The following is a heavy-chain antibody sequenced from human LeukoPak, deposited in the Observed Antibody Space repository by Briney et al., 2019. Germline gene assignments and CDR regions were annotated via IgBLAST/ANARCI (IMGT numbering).Heavy chain of an antibody. D-gene: IGHD3-10*01. CDR3: ARWTGSGSGSYYPFDY. V-gene: IGHV5-10-1*01. Sequence: GESLKISFKGSGYSFTSYWISWVRQMPGKGLEWMGRIDPSDSYTNYSPSFQGHVTISADKSISTAYLQWSSLKASDTAMYYCARWTGSGSGSYYPFDYWGQGTLVTVSS. CDR2: IDPSDSYT. CDR1: GYSFTSYW. J-gene: IGHJ4*02.